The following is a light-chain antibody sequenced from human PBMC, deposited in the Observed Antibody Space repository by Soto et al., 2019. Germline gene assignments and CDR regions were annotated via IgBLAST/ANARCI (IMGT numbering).Light chain of an antibody. V-gene: IGLV1-40*01. Sequence: QSVLTQPPSVSGAPGQRVTISCTGSSSSIGAGYDVHWYQQLPGTAPKLLIYGNINRPSGVPDRFSGSKSGTSASLAIAGLQAEDEADYYCQSYDNSLSGYVFGTGTRSPS. CDR1: SSSIGAGYD. CDR3: QSYDNSLSGYV. CDR2: GNI. J-gene: IGLJ1*01.